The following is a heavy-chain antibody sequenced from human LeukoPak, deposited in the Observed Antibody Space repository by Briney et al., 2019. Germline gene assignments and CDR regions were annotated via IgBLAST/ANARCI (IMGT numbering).Heavy chain of an antibody. CDR3: ARSPETSSGWGLFGY. Sequence: GGSLRLSCAGSGFTFSSNAMSWVRQAPGKGLEWVSAISGGGGSTYYADSVKGRFTISRDNSKNTLYLQMNSLRAEDTAVYYCARSPETSSGWGLFGYWGQGTLVTVSS. CDR1: GFTFSSNA. J-gene: IGHJ4*02. D-gene: IGHD6-19*01. CDR2: ISGGGGST. V-gene: IGHV3-23*01.